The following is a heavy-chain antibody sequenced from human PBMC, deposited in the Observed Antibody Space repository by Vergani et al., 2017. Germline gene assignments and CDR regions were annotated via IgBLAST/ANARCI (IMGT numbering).Heavy chain of an antibody. CDR1: GYTFTSYD. J-gene: IGHJ6*02. CDR2: MNPNSGNT. V-gene: IGHV1-8*01. CDR3: ATQTEDYYYYGMDV. Sequence: QVQLVQSGAEVKKPGASVKVSCKASGYTFTSYDINWVRQATGQGLEWMGWMNPNSGNTGYAQKFQGRVTMTRDTSTSTVYMELSSLRSEDTAVYYCATQTEDYYYYGMDVWGQGTTVTVSS.